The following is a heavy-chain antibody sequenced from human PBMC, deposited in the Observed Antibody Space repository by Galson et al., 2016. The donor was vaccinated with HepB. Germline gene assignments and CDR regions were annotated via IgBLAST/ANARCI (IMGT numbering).Heavy chain of an antibody. D-gene: IGHD3-3*01. Sequence: SLRLSCAASGFTFSNYEMHWVRQAPGKGLEWVAVVSYDGSNKYYADSVKGRFSISRDNTKNTLYLQMHSLRAGDTAVYYCARDRGDSRITIFGVANYYFDCWGQGTLVTVSS. V-gene: IGHV3-30-3*01. CDR1: GFTFSNYE. J-gene: IGHJ4*02. CDR2: VSYDGSNK. CDR3: ARDRGDSRITIFGVANYYFDC.